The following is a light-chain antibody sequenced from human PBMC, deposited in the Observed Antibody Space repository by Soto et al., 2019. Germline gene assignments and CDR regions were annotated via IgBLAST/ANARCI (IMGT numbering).Light chain of an antibody. Sequence: QSALTQPASVSGSPGQSITMSCTGTKSDVGGYNYVSWYQQHPGKAPKLMIYDVSNRPSGVSDRFSGSKSGNTASLTISGLQAEDEADYYCCSYTSISTLVFGTGTKLTVL. CDR1: KSDVGGYNY. CDR3: CSYTSISTLV. V-gene: IGLV2-14*01. CDR2: DVS. J-gene: IGLJ1*01.